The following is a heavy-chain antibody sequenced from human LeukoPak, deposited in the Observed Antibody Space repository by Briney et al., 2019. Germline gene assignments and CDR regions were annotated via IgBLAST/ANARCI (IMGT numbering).Heavy chain of an antibody. J-gene: IGHJ4*02. CDR3: ARNLRPDLDY. Sequence: SQTLSLTCAISGDSVSSNSAAWSWIRQSPSRGLEWLGRTYYRSKWYHDYATSVNSRITISPDTSKNQFSLQLNSVTPEDTAVYYCARNLRPDLDYWSQGTLVTVSS. V-gene: IGHV6-1*01. D-gene: IGHD1-14*01. CDR2: TYYRSKWYH. CDR1: GDSVSSNSAA.